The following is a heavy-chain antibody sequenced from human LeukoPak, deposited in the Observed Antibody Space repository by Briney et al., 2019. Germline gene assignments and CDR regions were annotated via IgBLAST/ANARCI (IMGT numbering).Heavy chain of an antibody. D-gene: IGHD5-12*01. CDR1: GFPFSSYS. CDR2: ISSSRSHI. J-gene: IGHJ6*02. CDR3: ARGRGYSGYDYGMDV. V-gene: IGHV3-21*01. Sequence: GGSLRLSCAVSGFPFSSYSMNGVRQAPGKGREWVSYISSSRSHIYYADFVKGGFTISRDNANNSLYLQMNSLRAEDTAVYYCARGRGYSGYDYGMDVWGQGTTVTVSS.